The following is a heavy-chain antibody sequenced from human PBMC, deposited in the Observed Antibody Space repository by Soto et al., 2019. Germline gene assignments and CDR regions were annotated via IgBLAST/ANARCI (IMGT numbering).Heavy chain of an antibody. CDR1: GFTFSSYS. CDR3: AGRAAAGKGGVFDW. Sequence: EVQLVESGGDLVQPGGSLRLSCAASGFTFSSYSMNWVRQAPGKGLEWVSYISSSSTTIYYADSVKGRFTISRDNAKNSVDLQMSSLRDEDTAVYYCAGRAAAGKGGVFDWWGQGTLVTVSS. V-gene: IGHV3-48*02. CDR2: ISSSSTTI. J-gene: IGHJ4*02. D-gene: IGHD6-13*01.